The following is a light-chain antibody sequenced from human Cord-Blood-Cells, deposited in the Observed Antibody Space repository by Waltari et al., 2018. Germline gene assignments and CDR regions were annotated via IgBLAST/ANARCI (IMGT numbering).Light chain of an antibody. CDR3: CSYAGSSTFV. CDR1: SSDVGSYNL. J-gene: IGLJ1*01. Sequence: QSALPQPASVSGSPGQSITISCTGTSSDVGSYNLVSWYQQPPSKAPKLMIYEGSKRPSGVSNRFSGSKSGNTASLTISGLQAEDEADYYCCSYAGSSTFVFGTGTKVTVL. CDR2: EGS. V-gene: IGLV2-23*01.